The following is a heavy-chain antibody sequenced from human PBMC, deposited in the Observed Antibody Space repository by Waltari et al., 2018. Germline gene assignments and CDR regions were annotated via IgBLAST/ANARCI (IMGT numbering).Heavy chain of an antibody. D-gene: IGHD4-17*01. CDR1: GYPVQDYS. V-gene: IGHV7-4-1*02. CDR3: ARWRPPDYGLDN. CDR2: VNTKTGMS. Sequence: QVQLGQSGSELKKPGTSVKISCKASGYPVQDYSLNWVRQVSGQGFEWMARVNTKTGMSTYAPDLTGRFVVSLDTSVSTAYLGIISLKAEDTAVYYCARWRPPDYGLDNWGQGTLVTVSA. J-gene: IGHJ4*02.